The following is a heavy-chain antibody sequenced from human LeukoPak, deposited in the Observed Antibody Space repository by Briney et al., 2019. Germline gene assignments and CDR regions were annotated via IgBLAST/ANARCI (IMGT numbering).Heavy chain of an antibody. J-gene: IGHJ4*02. CDR2: ILPIFRMT. CDR1: GYTFTSYD. CDR3: AICSSTWSGDRPDS. Sequence: SVKVSCKASGYTFTSYDINWVRQAPGQGLEWMGGILPIFRMTNYAEKFQGRVTITADESTTTAYLELNSLRSEDTAVYYCAICSSTWSGDRPDSWGQGSLVTVSS. D-gene: IGHD2-2*01. V-gene: IGHV1-69*13.